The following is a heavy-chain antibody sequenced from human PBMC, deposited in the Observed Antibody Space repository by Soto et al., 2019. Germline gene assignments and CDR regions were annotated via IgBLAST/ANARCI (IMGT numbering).Heavy chain of an antibody. CDR3: ARGRGGCSGGSCFQPVLVETYFDY. CDR1: GFTFSSYG. D-gene: IGHD2-15*01. Sequence: QVQLVESGGGVVQPGRSLRLSCAASGFTFSSYGMHWVRQAPGKGREWVEVIWYDGSNKYYADSVKGRFTISRDNSKNTLYLQMNSLRAEDTAVYYCARGRGGCSGGSCFQPVLVETYFDYWGQGTLVTVSS. J-gene: IGHJ4*02. CDR2: IWYDGSNK. V-gene: IGHV3-33*01.